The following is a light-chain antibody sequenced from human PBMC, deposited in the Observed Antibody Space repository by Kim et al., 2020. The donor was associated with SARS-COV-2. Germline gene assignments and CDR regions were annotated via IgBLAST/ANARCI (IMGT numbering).Light chain of an antibody. CDR3: AAWDDSLNGSWV. J-gene: IGLJ3*02. V-gene: IGLV1-44*01. Sequence: QSVTISCSGSSSNIGSNTVNWYQQLPGTAPKLLIYSNNQRPSGVPDRFSGSKSGTSASLAISGLQSEDEADYYCAAWDDSLNGSWVFGGGTKVTVL. CDR1: SSNIGSNT. CDR2: SNN.